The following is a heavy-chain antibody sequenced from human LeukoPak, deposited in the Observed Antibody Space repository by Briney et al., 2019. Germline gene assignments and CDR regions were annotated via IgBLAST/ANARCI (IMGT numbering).Heavy chain of an antibody. V-gene: IGHV3-48*03. Sequence: PGGSLRLSCAASGFTFSNYVMTWSREAAGQRVEWISYISNSGNTKYYADSVTGGFSISKNNASTAANLHMNNLRADAPAVYYFADVIDYWGQGTLVTVSS. CDR2: ISNSGNTK. CDR3: ADVIDY. CDR1: GFTFSNYV. J-gene: IGHJ4*02.